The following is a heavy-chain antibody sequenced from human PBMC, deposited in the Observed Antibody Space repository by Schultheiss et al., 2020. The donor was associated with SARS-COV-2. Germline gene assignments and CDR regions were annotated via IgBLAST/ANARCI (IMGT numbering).Heavy chain of an antibody. CDR2: IYYSGST. CDR3: AREGTIVVVPAAIDAFDI. Sequence: SETLSLTCTVSGGSVSSGSYYWSWIRQPPGKGLEWIGYIYYSGSTNYNPSLNSRVTISVDTSKNQFSLKLSSVTAADTAVYYCAREGTIVVVPAAIDAFDIWGQGTMVTVSS. J-gene: IGHJ3*02. CDR1: GGSVSSGSYY. V-gene: IGHV4-61*01. D-gene: IGHD2-2*02.